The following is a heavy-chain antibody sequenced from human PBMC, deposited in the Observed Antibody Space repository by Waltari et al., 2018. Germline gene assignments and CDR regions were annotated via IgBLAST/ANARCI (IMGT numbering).Heavy chain of an antibody. CDR1: RFIFSNYV. V-gene: IGHV3-23*01. CDR3: AKVWGAWSPDY. CDR2: ISGSGGST. J-gene: IGHJ4*02. D-gene: IGHD1-26*01. Sequence: EVQLLASGGGLVQPGGSLRLSCSASRFIFSNYVMRWVRQAPGKGLEWVSGISGSGGSTHYADSVKGRFTISRDNSRNTLYLQMNNLRAEDTAVYYCAKVWGAWSPDYWGQGTLVIVSS.